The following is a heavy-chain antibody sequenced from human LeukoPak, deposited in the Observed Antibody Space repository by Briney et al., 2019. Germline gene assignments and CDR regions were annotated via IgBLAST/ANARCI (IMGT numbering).Heavy chain of an antibody. V-gene: IGHV3-30*02. CDR3: AKDPNGWSDPRPDY. J-gene: IGHJ4*02. CDR1: GGTFSNYG. Sequence: GGSLRLSCAASGGTFSNYGMHWVRQAPGKGLEWVAFIRDDGNNKYYADSMKGRFTISRDNSKNTLYLQMNSLRADDTAVYYCAKDPNGWSDPRPDYWGQGLLVTVSS. CDR2: IRDDGNNK. D-gene: IGHD1-1*01.